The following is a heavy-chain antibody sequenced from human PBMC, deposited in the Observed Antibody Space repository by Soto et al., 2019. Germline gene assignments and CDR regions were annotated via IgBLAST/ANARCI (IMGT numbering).Heavy chain of an antibody. J-gene: IGHJ3*02. CDR2: IYSGGST. CDR3: ARNPTAGIAVAGTLGAFDI. CDR1: GFTVSSNY. Sequence: EVQLVESGGGLIQPGGSLRLSCAASGFTVSSNYMSWVRQAPGKGLEWVSVIYSGGSTYYADSVKGRFTISRDNSKNTLYLQMNSLRAEDTAVYYCARNPTAGIAVAGTLGAFDIWGQGTMVTVSS. D-gene: IGHD6-19*01. V-gene: IGHV3-53*01.